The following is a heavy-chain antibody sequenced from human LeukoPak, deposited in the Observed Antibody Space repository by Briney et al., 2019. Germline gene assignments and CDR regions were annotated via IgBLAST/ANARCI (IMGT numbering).Heavy chain of an antibody. D-gene: IGHD2-15*01. CDR1: GGSFSIYY. CDR2: INDSGST. CDR3: ARLRCSGGSCYPIDY. V-gene: IGHV4-34*01. J-gene: IGHJ4*02. Sequence: SETLSLTCAVYGGSFSIYYWTWIRQPPGKGLEWIGEINDSGSTNYNPSLKSRVTISGDTSKNQFSLNLSSVTAADTAMYYCARLRCSGGSCYPIDYWGQGTLVTVSS.